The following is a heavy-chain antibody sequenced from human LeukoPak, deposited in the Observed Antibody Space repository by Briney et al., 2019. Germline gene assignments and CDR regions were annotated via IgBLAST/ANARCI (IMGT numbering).Heavy chain of an antibody. J-gene: IGHJ4*02. Sequence: SETLSLTCAVYGGSFSGYYWSWIRQPPGKRLEWIGEINHSGSTNYNPSLKSRVTISVDTSKNQFSLKLSSVTAADTAVYYCARVSLPYYFDYWGQGTLVTVSS. V-gene: IGHV4-34*01. CDR3: ARVSLPYYFDY. CDR1: GGSFSGYY. CDR2: INHSGST. D-gene: IGHD2-21*01.